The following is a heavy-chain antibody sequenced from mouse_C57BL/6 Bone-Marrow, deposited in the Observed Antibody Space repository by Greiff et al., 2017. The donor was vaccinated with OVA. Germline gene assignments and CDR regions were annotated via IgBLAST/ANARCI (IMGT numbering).Heavy chain of an antibody. V-gene: IGHV5-4*01. CDR1: GFTFSSYA. CDR2: ISDGGSYT. J-gene: IGHJ4*01. CDR3: ARGRPYYAMDY. Sequence: EVQRVESGGGLVKPGGSLKLSCAASGFTFSSYAMSWVRQTPEKRLEWVATISDGGSYTYYPDNVKGRFTISRDNAKNNLYLQMSHLKSEDTAMYYCARGRPYYAMDYWGQGTSVTVSS.